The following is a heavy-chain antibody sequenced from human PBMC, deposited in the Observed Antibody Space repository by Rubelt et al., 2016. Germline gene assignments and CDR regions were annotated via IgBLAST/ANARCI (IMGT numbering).Heavy chain of an antibody. J-gene: IGHJ4*02. CDR2: IYYSGTT. D-gene: IGHD3-9*01. Sequence: QLQLQESGPGLVKPSETLSLTCNVSGGSIGSTTYYWGWIRQPPGKGLEWIGSIYYSGTTYYNPSLKRRVILSVDVSKNKFSLRRSSGTAADTAGYYCARHSGLGRSLDYWGQGTLVTVSS. V-gene: IGHV4-39*01. CDR3: ARHSGLGRSLDY. CDR1: GGSIGSTTYY.